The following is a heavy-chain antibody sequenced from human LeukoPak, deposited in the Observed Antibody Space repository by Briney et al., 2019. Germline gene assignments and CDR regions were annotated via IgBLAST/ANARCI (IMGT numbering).Heavy chain of an antibody. J-gene: IGHJ4*02. Sequence: SQTLSLTCAISGDSVSSNSAAWNWIRQSPSRGLEWLGRTYYSSKWFTDYALSVKSRITINPDTSTNQFSPQLNSVTPEDTAVYYCARDLVYNWNRGVVFDYWGQGTLVTVSS. V-gene: IGHV6-1*01. CDR1: GDSVSSNSAA. CDR2: TYYSSKWFT. CDR3: ARDLVYNWNRGVVFDY. D-gene: IGHD1-20*01.